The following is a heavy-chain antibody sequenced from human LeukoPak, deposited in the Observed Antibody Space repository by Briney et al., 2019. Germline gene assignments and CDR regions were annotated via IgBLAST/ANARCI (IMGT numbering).Heavy chain of an antibody. V-gene: IGHV1-2*02. D-gene: IGHD3-22*01. Sequence: SVKVSCKASGYTFTGYYMHLLRQSTGQALEWMVWINPNSGCTNYAHKFQGRVTMTSDTSISTAYMELSRLRSDDTAVYYCARSLKYYYDSSGYFPNFDYWGQGTLVTVSS. CDR1: GYTFTGYY. CDR3: ARSLKYYYDSSGYFPNFDY. J-gene: IGHJ4*02. CDR2: INPNSGCT.